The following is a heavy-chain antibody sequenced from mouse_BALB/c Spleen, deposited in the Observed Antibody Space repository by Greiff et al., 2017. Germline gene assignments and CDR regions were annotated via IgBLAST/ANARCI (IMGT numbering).Heavy chain of an antibody. D-gene: IGHD2-1*01. Sequence: EVKLMESGPGLVKPSQSLSLTCTVTGYSITSDYAWNWIRQFPGNKLEWMGYISYSGSTSYNPSLKSRISITRDTSKNQFFLQWNSVTTEDTATYYCARKGNYWYFDVWGAGTTVTVSS. CDR3: ARKGNYWYFDV. CDR2: ISYSGST. J-gene: IGHJ1*01. V-gene: IGHV3-2*02. CDR1: GYSITSDYA.